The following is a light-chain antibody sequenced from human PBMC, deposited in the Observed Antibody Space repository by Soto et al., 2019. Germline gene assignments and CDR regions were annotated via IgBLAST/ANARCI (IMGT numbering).Light chain of an antibody. CDR3: QQYNSYWT. V-gene: IGKV1-5*03. CDR2: KAS. J-gene: IGKJ1*01. Sequence: IKLTKSPSILSASVADRVTIPCRASQSISSWLAWYQQKPGKAPKLLIYKASSLESGIPSRLSGSGAGTEFTLTISRLQPDDSATYYCQQYNSYWTFGQGTKVDIK. CDR1: QSISSW.